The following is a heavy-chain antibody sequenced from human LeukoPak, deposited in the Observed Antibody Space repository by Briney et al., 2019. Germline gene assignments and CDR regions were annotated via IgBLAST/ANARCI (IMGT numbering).Heavy chain of an antibody. D-gene: IGHD3-22*01. CDR3: ARAPWDSSGYYPFDI. CDR1: GGSISSSSYY. Sequence: SETLPLTCTVSGGSISSSSYYWGWIRQPPGKGLEWIGSIYYSGSTYYNPSLKSRVTISVDTSKNQFSLKLSSVTAADTAVYYCARAPWDSSGYYPFDIWGQGTMVTVSS. V-gene: IGHV4-39*07. CDR2: IYYSGST. J-gene: IGHJ3*02.